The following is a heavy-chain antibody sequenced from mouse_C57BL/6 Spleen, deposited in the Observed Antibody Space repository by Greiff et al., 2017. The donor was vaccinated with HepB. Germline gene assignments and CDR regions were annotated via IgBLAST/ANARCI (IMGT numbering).Heavy chain of an antibody. V-gene: IGHV1-82*01. J-gene: IGHJ2*01. D-gene: IGHD1-1*01. CDR2: IYPGDGDT. Sequence: VKLMESGPELVKPGASVKISCKASGYAFSSSWMNWVKQRPGKGLEWIGRIYPGDGDTNYNGKFKGKATLTADKSSSTAYMQLSSLTSEDSAVYFCAREGALAVADYWGQGTTLTVSS. CDR3: AREGALAVADY. CDR1: GYAFSSSW.